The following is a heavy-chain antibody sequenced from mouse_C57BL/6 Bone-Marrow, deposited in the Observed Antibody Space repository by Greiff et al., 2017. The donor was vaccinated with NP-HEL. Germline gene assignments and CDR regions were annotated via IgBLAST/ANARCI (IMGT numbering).Heavy chain of an antibody. V-gene: IGHV1-62-3*01. Sequence: QVQLQQPGAELVKPGASVKLSCKASGYTFTSYWMQWVKQRPGRGLEWIGRIDPNSGGTKYNEKFKSKATLTVDKSSSTVYMELSRLTSEDSAVYFCARHETYYDYDGGYYFDYWGQGTTLTVSS. J-gene: IGHJ2*01. CDR3: ARHETYYDYDGGYYFDY. CDR2: IDPNSGGT. CDR1: GYTFTSYW. D-gene: IGHD2-4*01.